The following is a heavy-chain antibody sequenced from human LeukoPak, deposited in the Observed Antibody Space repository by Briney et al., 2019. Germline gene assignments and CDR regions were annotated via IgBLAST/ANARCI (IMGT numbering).Heavy chain of an antibody. V-gene: IGHV3-23*01. CDR1: AFTFSDYA. Sequence: GGSLRLSCAASAFTFSDYAMTWVRQAPGKGLEWVSGTSAGDGSRHYADSVKGRFTISRDNFKNTLYLQMNSLRAEDTAVYYCAKTLGSGGFFFAFDIWGQGTMVTASS. CDR3: AKTLGSGGFFFAFDI. J-gene: IGHJ3*02. D-gene: IGHD2-15*01. CDR2: TSAGDGSR.